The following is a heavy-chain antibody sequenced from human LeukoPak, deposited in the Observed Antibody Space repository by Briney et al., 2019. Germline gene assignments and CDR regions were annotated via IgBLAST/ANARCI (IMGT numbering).Heavy chain of an antibody. V-gene: IGHV1-2*02. CDR3: ARKGGPTVIFDS. D-gene: IGHD4-11*01. CDR2: INPKNGGR. Sequence: ASVKVSCKASGYTFTGYYMHWVRQAPGQGLEWMGWINPKNGGRNSAQKFQGRVTMTRDTSISTAYMELSGLTSDDTAIYYCARKGGPTVIFDSWGQGTLVTVAS. CDR1: GYTFTGYY. J-gene: IGHJ4*02.